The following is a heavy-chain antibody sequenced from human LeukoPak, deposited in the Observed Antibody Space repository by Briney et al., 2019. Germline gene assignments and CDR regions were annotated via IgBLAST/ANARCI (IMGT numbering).Heavy chain of an antibody. Sequence: PSETLSLTCTVSGGSISSGSYYWSWIRQPAGKGLEWIGRIYTSGSTNYNPSLKSRVTISVDTSKNQFSLKLSSVTAADTAVYYCARERKGLVLGYYYYYGMDVWGQGTTVTVSS. V-gene: IGHV4-61*02. CDR3: ARERKGLVLGYYYYYGMDV. J-gene: IGHJ6*02. CDR1: GGSISSGSYY. D-gene: IGHD6-19*01. CDR2: IYTSGST.